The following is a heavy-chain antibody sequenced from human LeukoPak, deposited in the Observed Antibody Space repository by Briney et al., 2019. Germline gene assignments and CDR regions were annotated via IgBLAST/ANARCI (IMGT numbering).Heavy chain of an antibody. CDR3: ASARDYLPFDY. D-gene: IGHD3-10*01. CDR2: IKQDGSEK. Sequence: GGSLGLSCAASGFTFSSYWMSWVRQAPGKGLEWVANIKQDGSEKYYVDSVKGRFTISRDNAKNSLYLQMNSLRAEDTAVYYCASARDYLPFDYWGQGTLVTVSS. V-gene: IGHV3-7*03. J-gene: IGHJ4*02. CDR1: GFTFSSYW.